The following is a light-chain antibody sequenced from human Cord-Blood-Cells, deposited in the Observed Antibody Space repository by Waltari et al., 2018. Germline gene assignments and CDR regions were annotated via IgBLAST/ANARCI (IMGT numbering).Light chain of an antibody. V-gene: IGLV2-23*01. J-gene: IGLJ3*02. CDR1: STDAGRYNL. CDR2: EGS. Sequence: QSALTQTASVAASPAKSVTISCTGPSTDAGRYNLASWYQQHPGKAPKLMIYEGSKRPSGVSNRFSGSKSGNTASLTISGLQAEDEADYYCCSYAGSSTLVFGGGTKLTVL. CDR3: CSYAGSSTLV.